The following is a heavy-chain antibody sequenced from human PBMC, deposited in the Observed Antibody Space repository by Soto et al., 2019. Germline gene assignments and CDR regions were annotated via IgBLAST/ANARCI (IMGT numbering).Heavy chain of an antibody. V-gene: IGHV3-30*18. D-gene: IGHD6-13*01. CDR2: ISFDGSNK. CDR1: GFTFKTYG. CDR3: AKGKQHAYYYGMDV. J-gene: IGHJ6*02. Sequence: PGGSLRLSCAASGFTFKTYGMHWVRQAPGKGLEWVALISFDGSNKYYADSVKGRFTISRDNSKNTLSLQMDSLRADDTALYFCAKGKQHAYYYGMDVWGPGTTVTVSS.